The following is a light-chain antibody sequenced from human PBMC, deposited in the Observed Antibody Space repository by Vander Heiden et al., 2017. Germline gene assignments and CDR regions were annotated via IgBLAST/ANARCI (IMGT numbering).Light chain of an antibody. J-gene: IGKJ3*01. Sequence: DIQLTQSPSFLSASVGDRVTITCRASQGISSYLAWYQQKPGKAPKLLIYAASTLQSGVPSRFSGSGSGTEFTLTISSLQPEDFATYYCQQLNSYPVTFGPGTIVDIK. CDR1: QGISSY. V-gene: IGKV1-9*01. CDR3: QQLNSYPVT. CDR2: AAS.